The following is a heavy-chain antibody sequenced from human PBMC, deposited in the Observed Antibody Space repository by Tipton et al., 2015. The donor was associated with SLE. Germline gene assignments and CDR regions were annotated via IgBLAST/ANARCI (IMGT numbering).Heavy chain of an antibody. D-gene: IGHD6-6*01. CDR1: GGSISSSSYY. CDR3: SCRLAARRSPLIPFDY. CDR2: IDHSGST. Sequence: LRLSCTVSGGSISSSSYYWSWIRQPPGKGLEWIGEIDHSGSTNYNPSLESRVTISRDTSRNQFSVKLTSVTASDTAVYFCSCRLAARRSPLIPFDYWAQGTLVTVS. J-gene: IGHJ4*02. V-gene: IGHV4-39*01.